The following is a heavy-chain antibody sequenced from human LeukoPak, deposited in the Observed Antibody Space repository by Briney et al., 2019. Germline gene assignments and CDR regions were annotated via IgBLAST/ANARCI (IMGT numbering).Heavy chain of an antibody. CDR2: IWYDGSNK. D-gene: IGHD6-19*01. J-gene: IGHJ4*02. V-gene: IGHV3-33*01. CDR1: GFTFSSYG. CDR3: ARDRSSGWYYFDY. Sequence: GGSLRLSCAASGFTFSSYGMHWVRQAPGNGLEWVAVIWYDGSNKYYADSVKGRFTISRDNSKNTLYLQMNSLRAEDTAVYYCARDRSSGWYYFDYWGQGTLVTVSS.